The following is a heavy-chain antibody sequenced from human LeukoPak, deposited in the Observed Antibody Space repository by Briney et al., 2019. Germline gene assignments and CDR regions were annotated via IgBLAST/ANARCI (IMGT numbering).Heavy chain of an antibody. Sequence: GGSLRLSCAASGFTFSDHYMDWVRQAPGKGLEWVGRTRNKANSYTTEYAASVKGRFTISRDDSKNSLYLQMNSLKTEDTVVYYRARSLYQREFDYWGQGTLVTVSS. CDR3: ARSLYQREFDY. V-gene: IGHV3-72*01. D-gene: IGHD3-16*01. CDR2: TRNKANSYTT. J-gene: IGHJ4*02. CDR1: GFTFSDHY.